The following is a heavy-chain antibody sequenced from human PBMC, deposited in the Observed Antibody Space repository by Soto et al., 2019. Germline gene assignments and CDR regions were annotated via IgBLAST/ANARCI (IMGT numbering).Heavy chain of an antibody. CDR3: ARASSSSSAADY. J-gene: IGHJ4*02. D-gene: IGHD6-6*01. V-gene: IGHV4-31*03. CDR1: GESISSGGYY. Sequence: QVQLQESGPGLVKASQTLSLICSVSGESISSGGYYWSWIRHHPGKGLEWIGYIYDSESAYYNPSLRCRVTISMDTSKNHFAMKLSSVTAADTAVYYCARASSSSSAADYWGPGTLITVSS. CDR2: IYDSESA.